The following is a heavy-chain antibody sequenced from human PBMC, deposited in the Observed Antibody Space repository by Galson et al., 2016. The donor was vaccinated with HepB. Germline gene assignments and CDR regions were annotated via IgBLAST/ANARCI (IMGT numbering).Heavy chain of an antibody. Sequence: SLRLSCAASGFTFSRYSMPWVRQAPGKGVEWVAAIQFDGSKKYYGDSVKGRFTISRDDSKNTVYLQMSSLRAEDTAIYFCARDLSYGSNWFDPRGQGTLVTVSS. D-gene: IGHD3-16*02. V-gene: IGHV3-33*08. CDR3: ARDLSYGSNWFDP. J-gene: IGHJ5*02. CDR1: GFTFSRYS. CDR2: IQFDGSKK.